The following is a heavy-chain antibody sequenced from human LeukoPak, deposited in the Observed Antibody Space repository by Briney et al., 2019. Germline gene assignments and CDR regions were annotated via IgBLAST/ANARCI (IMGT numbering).Heavy chain of an antibody. J-gene: IGHJ3*02. D-gene: IGHD5-18*01. CDR2: IDYRGST. CDR3: ARSRSGYSYDHAAFEI. V-gene: IGHV4-59*01. Sequence: PSETLSLTCTVSGGSISSYYWSWIRQPPGKGLEWIAYIDYRGSTTYNPSLRSRVTISVDTSRNQFSLKLYSVTAADTAVYYCARSRSGYSYDHAAFEIWGQGTMVTVSS. CDR1: GGSISSYY.